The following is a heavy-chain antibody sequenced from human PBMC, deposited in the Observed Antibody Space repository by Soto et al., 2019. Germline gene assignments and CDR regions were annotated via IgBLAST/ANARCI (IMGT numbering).Heavy chain of an antibody. D-gene: IGHD3-3*01. V-gene: IGHV3-30*18. CDR2: ISYDGSNK. J-gene: IGHJ4*02. CDR3: AKGFHDFCSGLDY. Sequence: GGSLRLSCAASGFTFSSYGMHWVCQAPGKGLEWVAVISYDGSNKYYADSVKGRFTISRDNSKKTLCLQMNSLRAEDTAVYYCAKGFHDFCSGLDYWGQGTLVTVSS. CDR1: GFTFSSYG.